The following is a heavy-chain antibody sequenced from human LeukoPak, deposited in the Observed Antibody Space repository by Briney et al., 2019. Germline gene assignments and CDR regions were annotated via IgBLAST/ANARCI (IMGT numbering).Heavy chain of an antibody. CDR1: GGSISSGSYY. CDR2: IYTSGST. D-gene: IGHD3-10*01. V-gene: IGHV4-61*02. Sequence: SQTLSLTCTVSGGSISSGSYYWSWIRQPAGKGLEWIGRIYTSGSTNYNPSLKSRVTISVDTSKNQFSLKLSSVTAADTAVYYCAREVLRFGELDYWGQGTLVTVSS. CDR3: AREVLRFGELDY. J-gene: IGHJ4*02.